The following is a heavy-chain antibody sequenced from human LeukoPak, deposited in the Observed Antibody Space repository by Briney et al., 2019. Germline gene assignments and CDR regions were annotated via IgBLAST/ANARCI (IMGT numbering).Heavy chain of an antibody. J-gene: IGHJ5*02. V-gene: IGHV5-51*01. D-gene: IGHD1-26*01. CDR1: GYTFTNYW. Sequence: GESLKISCKGSGYTFTNYWIAWVRQMPGKGLEWMGITRYSLSFQGQVTISADKSISTAYLQWSSLKASDTAMYYCARTYSVNYYAPFDPWGQGTLVTVSS. CDR3: ARTYSVNYYAPFDP. CDR2: T.